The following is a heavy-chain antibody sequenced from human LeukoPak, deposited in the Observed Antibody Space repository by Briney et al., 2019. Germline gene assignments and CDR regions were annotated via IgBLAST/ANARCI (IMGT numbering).Heavy chain of an antibody. CDR1: GYSISSGYY. CDR2: IYHSGST. J-gene: IGHJ4*02. V-gene: IGHV4-38-2*02. CDR3: ARDGYSYGFSLDY. D-gene: IGHD5-18*01. Sequence: SETLSLTCAVSGYSISSGYYWGWSRPPPGKGLEWIGSIYHSGSTYYNPSLKSRVTISVDTSKNQFSLKLSSVTAADTAVYYCARDGYSYGFSLDYWGQGTLVTVSS.